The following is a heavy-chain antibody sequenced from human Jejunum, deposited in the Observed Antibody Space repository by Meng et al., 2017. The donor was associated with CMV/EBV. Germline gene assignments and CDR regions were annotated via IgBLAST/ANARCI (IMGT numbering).Heavy chain of an antibody. V-gene: IGHV4-39*07. CDR3: ARVPPSGNYRFDY. D-gene: IGHD6-19*01. CDR1: GDSLSNSRHF. Sequence: QPHVQESGPGLVKPSATLSLTCTVSGDSLSNSRHFWGWIRQPPGKGLEWIANIDYTGTTYYNPSLKSRVTISRDTSKNQFSLKLNSVTAADTAVYYCARVPPSGNYRFDYWGQGTLVTVSS. J-gene: IGHJ4*02. CDR2: IDYTGTT.